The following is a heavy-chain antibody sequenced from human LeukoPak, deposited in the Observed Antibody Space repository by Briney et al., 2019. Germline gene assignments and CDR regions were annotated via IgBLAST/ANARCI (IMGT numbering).Heavy chain of an antibody. D-gene: IGHD6-13*01. CDR1: GFIFDYYA. Sequence: GGSLRLSCAASGFIFDYYAMHWVRQAPGKGLEWVSLISGDGGSTYYTDPVKGRFTISRDNSKNSLYLQMNSLRTEDTALYYCAQDKGGSSWYYLDSWGQGTLVTVSS. CDR2: ISGDGGST. J-gene: IGHJ4*02. V-gene: IGHV3-43*02. CDR3: AQDKGGSSWYYLDS.